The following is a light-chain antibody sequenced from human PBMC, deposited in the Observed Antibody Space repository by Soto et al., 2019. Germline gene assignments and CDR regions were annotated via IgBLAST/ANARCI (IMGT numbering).Light chain of an antibody. CDR1: KRLFGF. J-gene: IGKJ2*01. V-gene: IGKV3-15*01. Sequence: DIVLTQSPATLSVSPGDTVTLSCRASKRLFGFLAWYQQKPGQAPRLLMYGVSTRPTVIPARFSGGGSATDFTLTISSLQYEDSAFYFCQSYNDWPFASGLGTRLEI. CDR2: GVS. CDR3: QSYNDWPFA.